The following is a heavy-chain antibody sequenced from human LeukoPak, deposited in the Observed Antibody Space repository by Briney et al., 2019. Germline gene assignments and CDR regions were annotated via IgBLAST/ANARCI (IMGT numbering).Heavy chain of an antibody. J-gene: IGHJ4*02. CDR3: ARSGHRRYYYASGPDY. Sequence: ASVKVSCKASGYSFTTYGISWVRQAPGQGLEWMGWINPYNGNTNYAQNFQGRVTMTTDTSTSTAYMDLRSLRSDDTAVYYCARSGHRRYYYASGPDYWGQGTLVTVSS. D-gene: IGHD3-10*01. CDR1: GYSFTTYG. V-gene: IGHV1-18*01. CDR2: INPYNGNT.